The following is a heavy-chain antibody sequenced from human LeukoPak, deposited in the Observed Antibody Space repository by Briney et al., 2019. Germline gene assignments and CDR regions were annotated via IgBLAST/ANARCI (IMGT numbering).Heavy chain of an antibody. CDR2: INANSGT. D-gene: IGHD1-1*01. CDR1: GYTFTDYY. J-gene: IGHJ4*02. CDR3: ARNRWMDY. Sequence: GASVKVSCKASGYTFTDYYMHWVRQAPGQGLEWMGWINANSGTNYAQKFQGRVTMTRHTSIGTAYMELTRVTSDDTAVYYCARNRWMDYWGQGTLVTVSS. V-gene: IGHV1-2*02.